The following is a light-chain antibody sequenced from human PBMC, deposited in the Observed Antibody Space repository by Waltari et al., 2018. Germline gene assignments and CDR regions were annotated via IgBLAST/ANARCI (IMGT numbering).Light chain of an antibody. V-gene: IGLV1-40*01. CDR1: SSNIGAGYD. J-gene: IGLJ1*01. Sequence: QSVLTQPPSVSGAPGQRVTISCTGSSSNIGAGYDVHWYQQLPGKAPKLLIYGNGNRPSGVPDRFSGSKSGTSASLAITGLQAEDEADYYCCSYAGLGTYVFGSGTKVTVL. CDR3: CSYAGLGTYV. CDR2: GNG.